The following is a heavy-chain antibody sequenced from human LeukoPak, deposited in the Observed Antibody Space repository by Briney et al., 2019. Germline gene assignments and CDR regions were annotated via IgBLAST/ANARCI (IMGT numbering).Heavy chain of an antibody. CDR3: ARAAAGVYDY. V-gene: IGHV4-39*07. Sequence: SETLSLTCTVSGGSISSSNYYWSWIRQPPGKGLEWIGEINHSGSTNYNPSLKSRVTISVDTSKNQFSLKLSSVTAADTAVYYCARAAAGVYDYWGQGTLVTVSS. CDR1: GGSISSSNYY. J-gene: IGHJ4*02. D-gene: IGHD6-13*01. CDR2: INHSGST.